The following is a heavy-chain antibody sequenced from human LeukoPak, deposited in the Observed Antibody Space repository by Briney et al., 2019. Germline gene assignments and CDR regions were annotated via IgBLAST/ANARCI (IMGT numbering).Heavy chain of an antibody. CDR1: GFTFSSYS. CDR3: ARDRCSSTSCYAGPFMDV. J-gene: IGHJ6*02. Sequence: GGSLRLSCAASGFTFSSYSMNWVRQAPGKGLEWVSSISSSSSYIYYADSVKGRFTISRDNSKNTLYLQMNSLRAEDTAVYYCARDRCSSTSCYAGPFMDVWGQGTTVTVSS. CDR2: ISSSSSYI. V-gene: IGHV3-21*01. D-gene: IGHD2-2*01.